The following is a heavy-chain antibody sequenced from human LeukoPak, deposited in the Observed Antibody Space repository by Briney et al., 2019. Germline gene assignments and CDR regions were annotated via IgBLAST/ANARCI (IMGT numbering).Heavy chain of an antibody. Sequence: PGRSLRLSCAASGFTFDDYVMHCVCQAPGRGLEWVTSIWFDGSNIHYADSVKGRVIISRDNSKSALYLQMNSLRAEDTAIYYCARDSLPMAVTGPFDHWGQGALVTVSS. CDR2: IWFDGSNI. D-gene: IGHD6-19*01. CDR3: ARDSLPMAVTGPFDH. CDR1: GFTFDDYV. J-gene: IGHJ4*02. V-gene: IGHV3-33*08.